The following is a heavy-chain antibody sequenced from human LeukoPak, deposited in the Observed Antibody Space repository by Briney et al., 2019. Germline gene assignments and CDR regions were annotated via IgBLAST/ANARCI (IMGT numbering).Heavy chain of an antibody. CDR2: IIPILGIA. J-gene: IGHJ4*02. D-gene: IGHD6-19*01. V-gene: IGHV1-69*04. CDR3: AREAVAGTPFPLFDY. Sequence: ASVKVSYKASGGTFSSYTISWVRQAPGQGLEWMGRIIPILGIANCAQKFQGRVTITADKSTSTAYMELSSLRSEDTAVYYCAREAVAGTPFPLFDYWGQGTLVTVSS. CDR1: GGTFSSYT.